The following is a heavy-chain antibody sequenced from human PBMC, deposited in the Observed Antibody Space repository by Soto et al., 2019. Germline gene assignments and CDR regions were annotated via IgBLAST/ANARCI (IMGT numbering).Heavy chain of an antibody. CDR3: TRDVGHYYDGSGYKIYFDY. CDR2: LSAYNGNT. CDR1: GYTFTNYG. V-gene: IGHV1-18*01. Sequence: QVPLVQSGAEVKKPGASVKVSCKVSGYTFTNYGISWVRQTPGQGLEGMGWLSAYNGNTNYAEKLQGRVTMTTDTSTSTAYMELRSLRSDDTAVYYCTRDVGHYYDGSGYKIYFDYWGQGTLVTISS. J-gene: IGHJ4*02. D-gene: IGHD3-22*01.